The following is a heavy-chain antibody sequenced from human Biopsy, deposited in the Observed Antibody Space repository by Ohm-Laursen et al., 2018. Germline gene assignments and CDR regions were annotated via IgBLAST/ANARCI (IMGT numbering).Heavy chain of an antibody. D-gene: IGHD6-13*01. CDR2: IYSSGST. CDR3: AREPRIAAVAYFDP. J-gene: IGHJ5*02. V-gene: IGHV4-4*07. CDR1: GGYISNYY. Sequence: GTLSLTCTVSGGYISNYYWSWIRQPAGKGLEWIGRIYSSGSTNYNPSLKSRVTMSVDTSKNQFSLILSSMTAADTAVYYCAREPRIAAVAYFDPWGQGTLVTVSS.